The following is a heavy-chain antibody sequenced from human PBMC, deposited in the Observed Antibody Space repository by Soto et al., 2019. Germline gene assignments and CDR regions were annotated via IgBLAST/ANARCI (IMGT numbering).Heavy chain of an antibody. Sequence: SETLSLTCTVSGGSISSGGYYWSWIRQHPGKGLEWIGYIYYSGSTYYNPSLKSRVTISVDTSKNQFSLKLSSVTAADTAVYYCARVNKRVGHGGNPPVGCFDPWGQGTLVTVSS. CDR2: IYYSGST. D-gene: IGHD2-15*01. CDR3: ARVNKRVGHGGNPPVGCFDP. J-gene: IGHJ5*02. CDR1: GGSISSGGYY. V-gene: IGHV4-31*03.